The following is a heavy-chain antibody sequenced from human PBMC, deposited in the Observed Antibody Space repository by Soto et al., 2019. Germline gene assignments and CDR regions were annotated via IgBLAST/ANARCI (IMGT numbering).Heavy chain of an antibody. V-gene: IGHV5-51*01. CDR3: ARRKYYGDNRAFDY. CDR1: GYSFPSYW. CDR2: IYPGDPDA. J-gene: IGHJ4*02. D-gene: IGHD4-17*01. Sequence: GESLKISCKGSGYSFPSYWIGWVRQVPGKGLEWMGIIYPGDPDARYSPSFQGQVTISADKSIGTAYLQWSSLKASDTAMYYCARRKYYGDNRAFDYWGQGTLVTVSS.